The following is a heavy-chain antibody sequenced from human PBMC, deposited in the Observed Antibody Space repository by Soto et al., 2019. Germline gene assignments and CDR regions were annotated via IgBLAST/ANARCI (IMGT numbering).Heavy chain of an antibody. Sequence: EVQLLESGGGLVQPGGSLRLSCAASGFTFSSYAMSWVRQAPGKGLEWVSAISGSGGSTYYADSVKGRFTISRDNSKNTLYLKMNSLRAEDTAVYYCAKERCSGGSCYSYSDYWGQGTLVTVSS. J-gene: IGHJ4*02. CDR3: AKERCSGGSCYSYSDY. CDR1: GFTFSSYA. V-gene: IGHV3-23*01. D-gene: IGHD2-15*01. CDR2: ISGSGGST.